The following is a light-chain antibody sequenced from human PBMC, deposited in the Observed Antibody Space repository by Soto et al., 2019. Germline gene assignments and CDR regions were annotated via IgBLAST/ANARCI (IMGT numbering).Light chain of an antibody. CDR1: QSVSSN. Sequence: EVVMTQSPATLSVSPGERATLSCRASQSVSSNLVWYQQKPGQAPRLLIYDASTRATGIPARFSGSGSGTEFPLTISSLQSEDFALYFCQQSNNWPYTFGHGTKLEIK. V-gene: IGKV3-15*01. CDR2: DAS. CDR3: QQSNNWPYT. J-gene: IGKJ2*01.